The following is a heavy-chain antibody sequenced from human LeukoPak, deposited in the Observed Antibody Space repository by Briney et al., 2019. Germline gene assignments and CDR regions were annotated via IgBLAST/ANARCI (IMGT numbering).Heavy chain of an antibody. V-gene: IGHV3-30*04. J-gene: IGHJ3*02. CDR2: ISYDGSNK. CDR3: AKDEGSYDAFDI. Sequence: GGSLRLSCAASGFTFSNYAMHWVRQAPGKGLEWVAVISYDGSNKYYADSVKGRFTFSRDNSKSTLYLQMNSLRAEDTAVYYCAKDEGSYDAFDIWGQGTMVTVSS. CDR1: GFTFSNYA. D-gene: IGHD1-26*01.